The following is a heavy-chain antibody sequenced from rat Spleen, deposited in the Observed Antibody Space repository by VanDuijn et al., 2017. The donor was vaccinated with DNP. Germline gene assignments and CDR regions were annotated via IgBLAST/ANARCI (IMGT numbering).Heavy chain of an antibody. CDR3: ARLDY. CDR1: GFIFSNYG. V-gene: IGHV5-29*01. Sequence: EVQLVESGGGPVQPGRSLKLSCVASGFIFSNYGMAWVRQAPKKGLEWVAYISYDGGTTYYRDPVKGRFTISRDNAKSTLYLQMNSLRSEDTATYYCARLDYWGQGVMVTVSS. CDR2: ISYDGGTT. J-gene: IGHJ2*01.